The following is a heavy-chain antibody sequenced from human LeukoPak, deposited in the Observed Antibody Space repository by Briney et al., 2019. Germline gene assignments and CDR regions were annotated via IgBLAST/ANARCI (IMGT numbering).Heavy chain of an antibody. CDR3: ASNSMVRGKGTDY. V-gene: IGHV3-48*04. D-gene: IGHD3-10*01. J-gene: IGHJ4*02. CDR2: ISSSSSTI. CDR1: GFTFRSYW. Sequence: PGGSLRLSCAASGFTFRSYWMNWVRQAPGKGLEWVSYISSSSSTIYYADSVKGRFTISRDNAKNSLYLQMNSLRAEDTAVYYCASNSMVRGKGTDYWGQGTLVTVSS.